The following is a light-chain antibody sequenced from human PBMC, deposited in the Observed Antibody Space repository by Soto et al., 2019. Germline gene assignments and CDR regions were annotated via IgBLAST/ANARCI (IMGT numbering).Light chain of an antibody. Sequence: QSVLTQPPSVSEAPGQRVTISCTGSSSNIGAGYEAHWYQQVPGTDPKLLIYENNNRPSGVPDRFSGSKSGTSASLANTGLHADDEAEYYCQAYDSSLSGYVFGTGTKLTLL. CDR2: ENN. CDR1: SSNIGAGYE. J-gene: IGLJ1*01. V-gene: IGLV1-40*01. CDR3: QAYDSSLSGYV.